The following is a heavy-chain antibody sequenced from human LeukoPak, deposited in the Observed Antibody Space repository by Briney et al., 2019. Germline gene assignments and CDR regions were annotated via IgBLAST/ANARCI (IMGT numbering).Heavy chain of an antibody. J-gene: IGHJ4*02. CDR1: GFTFSSYS. CDR2: ISSSSSYI. Sequence: SGGSLRLSCAASGFTFSSYSMNWVRQAPGKGLEWVSSISSSSSYIYYADSVKRRFTISRDNAKNSLYLQMNSLRAEDTAVYYCAREYGGYATSTALDYWGQGTLVTVSS. D-gene: IGHD5-12*01. CDR3: AREYGGYATSTALDY. V-gene: IGHV3-21*01.